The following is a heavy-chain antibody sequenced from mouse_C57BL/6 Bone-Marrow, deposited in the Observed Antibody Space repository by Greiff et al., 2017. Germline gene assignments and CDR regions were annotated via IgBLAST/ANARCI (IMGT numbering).Heavy chain of an antibody. D-gene: IGHD2-4*01. CDR1: GYTFTSYW. V-gene: IGHV1-69*01. CDR2: IDPSDSYT. Sequence: QVQLQQPGAELVMPGASVKLSCKASGYTFTSYWMHWVKQRPGQGLEWIGEIDPSDSYTNYNQKFKGKSTLTVDKSSSTAYMQLSSLTSEDSAVYYCARGGYDYDYYYFDYWGQGTTPTVSS. CDR3: ARGGYDYDYYYFDY. J-gene: IGHJ2*01.